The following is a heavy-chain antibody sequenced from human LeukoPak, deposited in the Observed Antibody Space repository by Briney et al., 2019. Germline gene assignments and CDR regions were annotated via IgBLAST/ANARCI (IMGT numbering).Heavy chain of an antibody. CDR3: ARDSTGWQADSFDI. CDR2: IKQDGSEQ. V-gene: IGHV3-7*01. D-gene: IGHD2-8*02. J-gene: IGHJ3*02. Sequence: PGGSLRLSCVASGFTFSSRRMSWVRQAPGKGLEWVADIKQDGSEQNYVDSVRGRFTISRDNDKNSVYLQMNSLRVDDTAVYFCARDSTGWQADSFDIWGQGTMVTVSS. CDR1: GFTFSSRR.